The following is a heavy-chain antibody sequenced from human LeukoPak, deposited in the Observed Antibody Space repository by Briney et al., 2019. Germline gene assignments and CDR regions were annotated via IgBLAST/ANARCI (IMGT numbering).Heavy chain of an antibody. V-gene: IGHV3-48*01. Sequence: GGSLRLPCAASGFTFSSYSMNWVRQAPGKGLEWVSYISSSSTIYYADSVKGRFTISRDNAKNSLYLQMNSLRAEDTAVYYCARGGQLVYGYYFDYWGQGTLVTVSS. CDR2: ISSSSTI. CDR3: ARGGQLVYGYYFDY. J-gene: IGHJ4*02. CDR1: GFTFSSYS. D-gene: IGHD6-13*01.